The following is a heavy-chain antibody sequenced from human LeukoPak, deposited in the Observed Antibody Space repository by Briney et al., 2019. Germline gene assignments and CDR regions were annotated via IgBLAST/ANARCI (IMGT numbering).Heavy chain of an antibody. Sequence: ASVKVSCKASGYTFTSYGISWVRQAPGQGLEWMGWISAYNGNTNYAQKLQGRVTMTTDTSTSTAYMELSRLRSDDTAVYYCAGTPYCSGGSCYSIRFDPWGQGTLVTVSS. CDR3: AGTPYCSGGSCYSIRFDP. CDR2: ISAYNGNT. CDR1: GYTFTSYG. D-gene: IGHD2-15*01. V-gene: IGHV1-18*01. J-gene: IGHJ5*02.